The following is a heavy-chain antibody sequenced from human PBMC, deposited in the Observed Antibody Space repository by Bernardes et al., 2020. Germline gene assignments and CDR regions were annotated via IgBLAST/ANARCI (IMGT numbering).Heavy chain of an antibody. J-gene: IGHJ4*02. D-gene: IGHD3-9*01. CDR2: IIPIFGTA. CDR3: ASLGYDILTGYSDY. V-gene: IGHV1-69*13. Sequence: SVKVSCKASGGTFSSYAISWVRQAPGQGLEWMGGIIPIFGTANYAQKFQGRVTITADESTSTAYMELSSLRSEDTAVYYCASLGYDILTGYSDYWGQGTLVTVSS. CDR1: GGTFSSYA.